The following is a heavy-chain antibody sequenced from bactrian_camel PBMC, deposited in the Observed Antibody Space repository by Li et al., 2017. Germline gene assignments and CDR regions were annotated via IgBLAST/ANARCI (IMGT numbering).Heavy chain of an antibody. CDR3: AVEWERECGSYEYNF. Sequence: HVQLVESGGGSVQAGGSLRLSCVASENSFNTICMSWFRQAPGQEREGVAAIDTGDGSTYYLNSVEGRFTISHDNAKNTLYLQMNSLKPEDTAMYYCAVEWERECGSYEYNFWGQGTQVTVS. D-gene: IGHD6*01. CDR2: IDTGDGST. J-gene: IGHJ4*01. CDR1: ENSFNTIC. V-gene: IGHV3S54*01.